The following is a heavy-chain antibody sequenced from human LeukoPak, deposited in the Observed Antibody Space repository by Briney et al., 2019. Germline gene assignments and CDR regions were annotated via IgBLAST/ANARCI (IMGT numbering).Heavy chain of an antibody. CDR3: ARDPPVGQSHFDY. J-gene: IGHJ4*02. CDR1: GYSFTDHY. CDR2: INPKISGT. D-gene: IGHD1-26*01. Sequence: ASVKVSCKSSGYSFTDHYIHWVRQAPGQGLEWVGRINPKISGTNYAQKFQGSVTMTRHTSISTAYMDLSRLTYDDTAVYYCARDPPVGQSHFDYWGQGTQVTVSS. V-gene: IGHV1-2*06.